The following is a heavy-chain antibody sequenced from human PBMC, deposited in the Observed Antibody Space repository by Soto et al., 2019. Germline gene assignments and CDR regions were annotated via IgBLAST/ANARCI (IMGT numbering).Heavy chain of an antibody. CDR2: IYYSGST. Sequence: PSETLSLTCTVSGASISSYYWSWIRQPPGKGLEWIGYIYYSGSTNYNPSLKSRVTISVDTSKNQFSLKLSSVTAADTAVYYCSRGYGGGYSFFGVFGYWGQGTLVTVSS. D-gene: IGHD1-26*01. J-gene: IGHJ4*02. V-gene: IGHV4-59*01. CDR3: SRGYGGGYSFFGVFGY. CDR1: GASISSYY.